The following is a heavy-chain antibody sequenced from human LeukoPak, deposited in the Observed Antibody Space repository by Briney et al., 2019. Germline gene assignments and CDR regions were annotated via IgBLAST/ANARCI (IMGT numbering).Heavy chain of an antibody. Sequence: GGSLRLSCAASGFTSSAHAIHWVRQAPGKGLEWVTVISSDGRNEYFADSVKGRFTISRDNSKNTVYLQMNSLRTEDTALYYCARGITSGWYFDYWGQGTLVTVSS. D-gene: IGHD6-19*01. CDR2: ISSDGRNE. J-gene: IGHJ4*02. CDR3: ARGITSGWYFDY. V-gene: IGHV3-30*04. CDR1: GFTSSAHA.